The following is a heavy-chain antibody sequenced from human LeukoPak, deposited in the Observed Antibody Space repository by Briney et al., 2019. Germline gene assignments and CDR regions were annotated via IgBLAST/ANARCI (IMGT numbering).Heavy chain of an antibody. CDR2: INWNGGST. Sequence: GGSLRLSCAASGFTFDDYGMSWVRRAPGKGLEWVSGINWNGGSTGYADSVKGRFTISRDNAKNSLYLQMNSLRAEDTALYHCARGGSSGPFDYWGHGTLVTVSS. V-gene: IGHV3-20*01. CDR1: GFTFDDYG. CDR3: ARGGSSGPFDY. J-gene: IGHJ4*01. D-gene: IGHD6-19*01.